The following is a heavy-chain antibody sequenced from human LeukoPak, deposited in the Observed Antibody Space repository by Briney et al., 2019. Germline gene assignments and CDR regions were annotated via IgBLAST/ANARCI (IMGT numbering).Heavy chain of an antibody. Sequence: SETLSLTCAVYGGSFSGYYWSWIRQPPGKGLEWIGEINHSGSTNYNPSLKSRVTILVDTSKNQFSLKLSSVTAADTAVYYCARGVSWPAYFDYWGQGTLVTVSS. CDR2: INHSGST. CDR1: GGSFSGYY. CDR3: ARGVSWPAYFDY. J-gene: IGHJ4*02. V-gene: IGHV4-34*01.